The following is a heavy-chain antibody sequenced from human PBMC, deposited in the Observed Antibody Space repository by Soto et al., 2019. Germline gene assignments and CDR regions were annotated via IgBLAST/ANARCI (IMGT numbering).Heavy chain of an antibody. CDR3: VRGGCSGGSCQALDY. J-gene: IGHJ4*02. CDR2: IYYSGIT. Sequence: SETLSLTCTVSGDFLSSYYWSWIRQSPVKGLEWIGYIYYSGITNYNASLKSRVTMSVDTSKNQFSLKLNSVTAADTAVYYCVRGGCSGGSCQALDYWGQGTLVTVSS. CDR1: GDFLSSYY. D-gene: IGHD2-15*01. V-gene: IGHV4-59*01.